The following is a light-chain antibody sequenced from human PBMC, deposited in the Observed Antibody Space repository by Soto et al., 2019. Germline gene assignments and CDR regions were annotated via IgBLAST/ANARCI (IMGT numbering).Light chain of an antibody. V-gene: IGLV2-8*01. CDR2: EVN. J-gene: IGLJ2*01. CDR3: SSYTRSNNVV. Sequence: QSALTQPPSASGSPGQSVTISCTGASSDVGVYSYVSWYQQHPGKAPKLMIYEVNKRPSRVPDRFSGSKSGNTASLTVSGLQAEDEADYYCSSYTRSNNVVFGGGTQLTLL. CDR1: SSDVGVYSY.